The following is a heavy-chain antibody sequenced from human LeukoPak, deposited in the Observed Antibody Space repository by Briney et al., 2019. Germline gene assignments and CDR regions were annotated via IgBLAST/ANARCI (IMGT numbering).Heavy chain of an antibody. V-gene: IGHV4-61*02. Sequence: PSETLSLTCAVSGGSISSGGYSWSWVRQPAGKGLEWIGRIYSDGSTNYNPSLSSRVAMSVSTSKSQFSLKLTSVTAADTAVYYCARGDCTITNCYFDHWGQGTLVTVSS. CDR3: ARGDCTITNCYFDH. CDR2: IYSDGST. J-gene: IGHJ4*02. D-gene: IGHD2-2*01. CDR1: GGSISSGGYS.